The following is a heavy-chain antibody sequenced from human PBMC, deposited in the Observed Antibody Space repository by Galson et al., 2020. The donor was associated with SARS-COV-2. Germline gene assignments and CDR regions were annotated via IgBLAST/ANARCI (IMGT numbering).Heavy chain of an antibody. CDR2: IYTSGNT. CDR1: GASIRSGRYH. J-gene: IGHJ6*02. V-gene: IGHV4-61*02. D-gene: IGHD3-3*01. CDR3: ARGEFFEFNYYGMDV. Sequence: SLTCTVSGASIRSGRYHWSWIRQPAGKGLESIGRIYTSGNTNYNPSLKSRVTISLDTSKNQVSLRLRSVTAADTAVYYCARGEFFEFNYYGMDVWGQGTTVTVSS.